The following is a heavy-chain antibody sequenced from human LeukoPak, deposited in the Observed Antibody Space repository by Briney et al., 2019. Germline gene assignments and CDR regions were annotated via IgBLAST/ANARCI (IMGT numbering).Heavy chain of an antibody. CDR1: GGSISSSTYY. Sequence: SETLSLTCTVSGGSISSSTYYWGWVRQPPGKGLEWIGSIDYSGSTLYNPSLNSRVTISVDTSKNQFSLKLSSVPAADTAVYYCARRITGTTSDSFNYWGQGTLVTVSS. V-gene: IGHV4-39*01. D-gene: IGHD1-20*01. CDR3: ARRITGTTSDSFNY. CDR2: IDYSGST. J-gene: IGHJ4*02.